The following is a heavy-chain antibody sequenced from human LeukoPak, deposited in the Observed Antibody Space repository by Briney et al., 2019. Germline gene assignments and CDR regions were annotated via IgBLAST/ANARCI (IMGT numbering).Heavy chain of an antibody. CDR2: ISYSGGST. CDR1: GFTFNTYA. V-gene: IGHV3-23*01. Sequence: PGGSLRLSCAASGFTFNTYAMNWVRQAPGKGLEWVSSISYSGGSTYYADSVKGRFTISRDNSKKTLYLQMNSLRAEDTAVYYCAKDQNYGANSPFDYWGQGTLVTVSS. J-gene: IGHJ4*02. D-gene: IGHD4-23*01. CDR3: AKDQNYGANSPFDY.